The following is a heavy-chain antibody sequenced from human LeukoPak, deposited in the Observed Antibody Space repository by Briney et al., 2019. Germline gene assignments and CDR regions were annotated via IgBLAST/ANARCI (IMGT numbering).Heavy chain of an antibody. D-gene: IGHD3-3*01. CDR1: GGTLSSYA. V-gene: IGHV1-69*13. CDR2: IIPIFGTA. CDR3: ARSAAYYDFWSGYPTH. Sequence: SVKVSCKASGGTLSSYAISWVRQAPGQGLEWMGGIIPIFGTANYAQKFQGRVTITADESTSTAYMELSSLRSEDTAVYYCARSAAYYDFWSGYPTHWGQGTLVTVSS. J-gene: IGHJ4*02.